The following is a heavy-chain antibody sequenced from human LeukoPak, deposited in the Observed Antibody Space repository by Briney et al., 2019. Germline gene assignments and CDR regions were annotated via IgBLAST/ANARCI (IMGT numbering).Heavy chain of an antibody. CDR3: PREYYYYYHYMDV. J-gene: IGHJ6*03. CDR2: IYTSGST. CDR1: GGSISSGSYY. V-gene: IGHV4-61*02. Sequence: SQTLSLTCTVSGGSISSGSYYWSWIRQPAGKGLEWIGRIYTSGSTNYNPSLKSRVTISVDTSKNQFSLKLSSVTAADTSVYYCPREYYYYYHYMDVWGKGTTVTVSS.